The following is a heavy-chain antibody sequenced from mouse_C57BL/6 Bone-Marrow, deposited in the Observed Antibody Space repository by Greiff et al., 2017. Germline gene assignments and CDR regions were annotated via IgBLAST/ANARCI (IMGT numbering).Heavy chain of an antibody. CDR3: ARELWLRQDY. CDR1: GYTFTSYG. V-gene: IGHV1-81*01. J-gene: IGHJ2*01. D-gene: IGHD2-2*01. CDR2: IYPRSGNT. Sequence: VHLVESGAELARPGASVTLSCKASGYTFTSYGLSWVKQRTGQGLEWIGEIYPRSGNTYYNEKFKGKATLTADKSSSTAYMELRSLTSEDSAVYCCARELWLRQDYWGQGTTLTVSS.